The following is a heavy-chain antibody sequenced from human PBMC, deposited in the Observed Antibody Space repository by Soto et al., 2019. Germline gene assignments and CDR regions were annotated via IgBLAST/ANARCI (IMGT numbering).Heavy chain of an antibody. CDR2: INWNGVNK. D-gene: IGHD3-16*01. J-gene: IGHJ1*01. V-gene: IGHV3-9*01. Sequence: GGSLRLSCTVSGFMFEDFAMHWVRQAPGQGLEWVSGINWNGVNKGYAESVLGRFTISRDNAKKSLYLDMNYLRPEDTALYFCAKDVNRLGELWGYFQSWGQGTMVTVSS. CDR1: GFMFEDFA. CDR3: AKDVNRLGELWGYFQS.